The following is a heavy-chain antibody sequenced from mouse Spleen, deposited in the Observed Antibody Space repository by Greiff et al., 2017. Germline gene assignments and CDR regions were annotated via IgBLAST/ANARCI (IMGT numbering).Heavy chain of an antibody. CDR2: IWGGGST. D-gene: IGHD1-1*01. J-gene: IGHJ4*01. V-gene: IGHV2-6*01. CDR3: ASFRFITTVVATPNYAMDY. CDR1: GFSLTSYG. Sequence: QVQLKQSGPGLVAPSQSLSITCTVSGFSLTSYGVDWVRQSPGKGLEWLGVIWGGGSTNYNSALKSRLSISKDNSKSQVFLKMNSLQTDDTAMYYCASFRFITTVVATPNYAMDYWGQGTSVTVSS.